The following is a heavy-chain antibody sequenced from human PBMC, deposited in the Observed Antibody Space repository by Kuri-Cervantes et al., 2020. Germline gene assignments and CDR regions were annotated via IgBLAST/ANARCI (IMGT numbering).Heavy chain of an antibody. J-gene: IGHJ3*02. D-gene: IGHD3-3*01. CDR3: ARMTSFWSGYPHDAFDI. CDR1: GFSLSTSGVG. CDR2: IDWDDDK. Sequence: SGPTLVKPTQTLTLTRTFSGFSLSTSGVGVGWIRQPPGKALEWLALIDWDDDKYYSTSLQTRLTISKDTSENQVFLTMTNMDPADTGTYYCARMTSFWSGYPHDAFDIWGQGTRVTVSS. V-gene: IGHV2-70*09.